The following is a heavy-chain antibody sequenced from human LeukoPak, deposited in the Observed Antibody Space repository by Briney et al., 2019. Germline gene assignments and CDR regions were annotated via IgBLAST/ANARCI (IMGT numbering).Heavy chain of an antibody. J-gene: IGHJ5*02. V-gene: IGHV4-59*01. CDR1: GGSISGYY. CDR2: IYYSGSP. CDR3: AREGTAGTNLNWFDP. Sequence: KPSETLSLTCTVSGGSISGYYWSWIRQPPGKGLEWIGYIYYSGSPDSNPSLKSRVTISVDTSKNQFSLRLSSVTAADTAVYYCAREGTAGTNLNWFDPWGQGTLVTVSS. D-gene: IGHD1-1*01.